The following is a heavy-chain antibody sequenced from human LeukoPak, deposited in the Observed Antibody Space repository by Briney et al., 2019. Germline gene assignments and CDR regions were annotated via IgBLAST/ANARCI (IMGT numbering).Heavy chain of an antibody. CDR1: GFTFSSYW. Sequence: PGGSLRLSCAASGFTFSSYWMSWVRQAPGKGLEWVANIKQDGSEKYYVDSVKGRFTISRDNSKNTLYLQMNSLRAEDMAVYYCARAHWGSLGGAFDIWGQGTMVTVSS. D-gene: IGHD7-27*01. CDR2: IKQDGSEK. J-gene: IGHJ3*02. V-gene: IGHV3-7*03. CDR3: ARAHWGSLGGAFDI.